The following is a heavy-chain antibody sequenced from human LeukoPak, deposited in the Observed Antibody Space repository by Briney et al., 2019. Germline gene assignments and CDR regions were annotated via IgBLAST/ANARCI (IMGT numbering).Heavy chain of an antibody. J-gene: IGHJ6*02. CDR3: AKDHQQWLVRYGMDV. CDR2: ISWNSGSI. V-gene: IGHV3-9*01. Sequence: PGRSLRLSCAASGFTFDDYAMHWVRQAPGKGLEWVSGISWNSGSIGYADSVKGRFTISRDNAKNSLYLQMNSLRAEDTALYYCAKDHQQWLVRYGMDVWGQGTTVTVSS. D-gene: IGHD6-19*01. CDR1: GFTFDDYA.